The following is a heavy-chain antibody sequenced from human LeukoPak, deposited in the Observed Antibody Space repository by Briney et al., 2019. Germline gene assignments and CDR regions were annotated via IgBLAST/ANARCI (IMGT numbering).Heavy chain of an antibody. Sequence: GGSLRLSCAASGFTFSPYAMTWVRQAPVKGLEWVSGISGSGGSTYYADSVKGRFTISRDNSKNTLYLQMNSLRAEDTAVYYCAKGAGSGSYYNEGGNWFDPWGQGTLVTVSS. J-gene: IGHJ5*02. D-gene: IGHD3-10*01. CDR2: ISGSGGST. CDR3: AKGAGSGSYYNEGGNWFDP. CDR1: GFTFSPYA. V-gene: IGHV3-23*01.